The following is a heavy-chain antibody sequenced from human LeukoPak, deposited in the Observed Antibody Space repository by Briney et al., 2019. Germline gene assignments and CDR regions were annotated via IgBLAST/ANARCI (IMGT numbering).Heavy chain of an antibody. CDR2: ISGSGGST. V-gene: IGHV3-23*01. CDR1: GFTFSSYA. J-gene: IGHJ4*02. Sequence: GGSLRLSCAASGFTFSSYAMSWVRQAPGKGLEWVSAISGSGGSTYYADSVKGRFTISRDNSKNTLYLQMNSLRAEDTAVYYCAKDSGSYVAPALFDYWGQGTLVTVSS. D-gene: IGHD1-26*01. CDR3: AKDSGSYVAPALFDY.